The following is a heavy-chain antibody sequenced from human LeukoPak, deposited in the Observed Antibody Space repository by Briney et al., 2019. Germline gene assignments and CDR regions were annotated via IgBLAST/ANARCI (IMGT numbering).Heavy chain of an antibody. CDR2: ISGSGGST. CDR3: ARGIAAAGDY. Sequence: TGGSLRLSCAASGFTFSSYAMSWVRQAPGKGLEWVSAISGSGGSTYYADSVKGRFTISRDNSRNTLYLQMNSLRAEDTAVYYCARGIAAAGDYWGQGTLVTVSS. V-gene: IGHV3-23*01. D-gene: IGHD6-13*01. J-gene: IGHJ4*02. CDR1: GFTFSSYA.